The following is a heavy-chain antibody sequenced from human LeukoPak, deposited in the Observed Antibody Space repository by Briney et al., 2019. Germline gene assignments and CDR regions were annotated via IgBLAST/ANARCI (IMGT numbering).Heavy chain of an antibody. CDR1: GFTTTSYW. D-gene: IGHD3-3*01. CDR3: ARVQSGNGYDTLDV. J-gene: IGHJ6*02. V-gene: IGHV3-7*01. CDR2: INEDGSKR. Sequence: GRSLRLSCALSGFTTTSYWMDWVRQTPGKGLEGVANINEDGSKRYYVESVKGRFTISRDNTKNSVYLQMNSLRAEDTATYYCARVQSGNGYDTLDVWGQGTTVTVSS.